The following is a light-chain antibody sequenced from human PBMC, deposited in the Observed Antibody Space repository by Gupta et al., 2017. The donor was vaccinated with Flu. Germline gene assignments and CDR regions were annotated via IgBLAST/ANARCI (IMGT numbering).Light chain of an antibody. Sequence: GDRVSITCRASQSISSYLNWYQHEPGKAPQLIIYTASNLQSGVPSRFRGSGSGTDFTLTISSLQPEDFATYYCQESSSSSGTFGQGTKVEIK. V-gene: IGKV1-39*01. CDR3: QESSSSSGT. CDR1: QSISSY. J-gene: IGKJ1*01. CDR2: TAS.